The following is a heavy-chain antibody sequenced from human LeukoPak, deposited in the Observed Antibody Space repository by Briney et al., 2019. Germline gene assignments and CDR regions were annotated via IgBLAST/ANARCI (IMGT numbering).Heavy chain of an antibody. V-gene: IGHV1-2*02. CDR1: GYTFKDYH. CDR3: ARDRYGDGVASFDY. J-gene: IGHJ4*02. CDR2: IIVKSGGT. Sequence: ASVKVSCKPSGYTFKDYHVHWVRQAPGQGLEWVGWIIVKSGGTNNAQKFQCRATMTRDTSISTYYMEVSRLTSDDTAVYYCARDRYGDGVASFDYWGQRTLVTVSS. D-gene: IGHD3-10*01.